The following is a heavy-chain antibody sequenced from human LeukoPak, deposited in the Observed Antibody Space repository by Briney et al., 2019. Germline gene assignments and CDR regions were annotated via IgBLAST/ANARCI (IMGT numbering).Heavy chain of an antibody. Sequence: GGSLRLSCATSGFIFSDYAMHWVRQAPGKGLEWVAVIWSDSTNKYYSDAVKGRFAISRDDPSKMVYLQMNSLRVEDTAVYYCAKDIQRGFDYTNSLDYWGQGILVTVSS. CDR3: AKDIQRGFDYTNSLDY. J-gene: IGHJ4*02. CDR2: IWSDSTNK. CDR1: GFIFSDYA. V-gene: IGHV3-33*06. D-gene: IGHD4-11*01.